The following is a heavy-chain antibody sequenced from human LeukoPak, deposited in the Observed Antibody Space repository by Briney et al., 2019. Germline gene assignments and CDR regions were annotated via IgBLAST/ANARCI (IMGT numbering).Heavy chain of an antibody. CDR2: TYYRSKWSN. Sequence: SQTLSLTCAISGDSVSSNSVTWNWLRQSPSRGLEWLGRTYYRSKWSNNYAISLKRRISVTPDTSKNQFSLQLNSVTPEDTAVYYCASRGYSYQASSDIDYWGQGTLVTVSS. V-gene: IGHV6-1*01. CDR3: ASRGYSYQASSDIDY. J-gene: IGHJ4*02. CDR1: GDSVSSNSVT. D-gene: IGHD5-18*01.